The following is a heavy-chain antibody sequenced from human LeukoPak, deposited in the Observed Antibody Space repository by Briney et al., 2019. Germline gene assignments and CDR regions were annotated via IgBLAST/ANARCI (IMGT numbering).Heavy chain of an antibody. D-gene: IGHD3-10*01. CDR3: ARGSVLWFGELFDY. CDR2: INPNSGGT. J-gene: IGHJ4*02. V-gene: IGHV1-2*02. Sequence: ASVTVSCTASGYTFTGYYMHWVRQAPGQGLEWMGWINPNSGGTNYAQKFQGRVTMTRDTSISTAYMELSRLRSDDTAVYYCARGSVLWFGELFDYWGQGTLVTVSS. CDR1: GYTFTGYY.